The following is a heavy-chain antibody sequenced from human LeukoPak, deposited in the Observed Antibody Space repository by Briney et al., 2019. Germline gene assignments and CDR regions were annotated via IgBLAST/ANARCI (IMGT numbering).Heavy chain of an antibody. Sequence: GGSLRLFCAASGFTFTTYWMSWVSQAPGKGLEWVAKISPDGSEKYYVDSVKGRFTISRDNAKNSLDLQMSSLRADDTAVYYCARGGSSRFDQWGQGTLVTVSS. CDR1: GFTFTTYW. CDR3: ARGGSSRFDQ. CDR2: ISPDGSEK. D-gene: IGHD6-13*01. J-gene: IGHJ4*02. V-gene: IGHV3-7*04.